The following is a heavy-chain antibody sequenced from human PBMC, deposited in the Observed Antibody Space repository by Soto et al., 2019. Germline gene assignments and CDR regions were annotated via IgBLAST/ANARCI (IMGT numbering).Heavy chain of an antibody. Sequence: SQTLSLTCVISGDSVSSNSAAWNWIRQSPSRGLEWLGRTYYRSKWYNDYAVSVKSRLTFNPDTSRNQFSLQLNSVTPEDTAVYYCARGSGASGTGAFDIWGQGTMVTVSS. J-gene: IGHJ3*02. CDR2: TYYRSKWYN. CDR3: ARGSGASGTGAFDI. V-gene: IGHV6-1*01. D-gene: IGHD3-10*01. CDR1: GDSVSSNSAA.